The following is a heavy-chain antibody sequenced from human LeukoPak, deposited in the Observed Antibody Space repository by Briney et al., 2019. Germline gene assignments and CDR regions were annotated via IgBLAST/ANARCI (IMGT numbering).Heavy chain of an antibody. CDR3: ASSQAVAGTGGFDY. V-gene: IGHV4-34*01. CDR1: GGSFSGYY. J-gene: IGHJ4*02. Sequence: SETLSLTCAVYGGSFSGYYWSWIRQPPGKGLEWIGEINHSGSTNYNPSLKSRVTISVDKSKNQFSLKLSSVTAADTAVYYCASSQAVAGTGGFDYWGQGTLVTVSS. D-gene: IGHD6-19*01. CDR2: INHSGST.